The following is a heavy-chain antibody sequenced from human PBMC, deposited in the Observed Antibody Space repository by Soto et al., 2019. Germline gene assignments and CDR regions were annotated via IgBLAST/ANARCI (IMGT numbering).Heavy chain of an antibody. V-gene: IGHV4-4*07. CDR1: GDSVSKYY. CDR2: IHSTRSP. D-gene: IGHD4-17*01. Sequence: SETLSLTCTVSGDSVSKYYWNWNRQPAGKGLEWIGRIHSTRSPNYNPSLKSRVTMSVDTSRNQFSLKLNLTSVTAADTAVYYCARSPAYGDYANLDTWGQGTLVTVSS. J-gene: IGHJ5*02. CDR3: ARSPAYGDYANLDT.